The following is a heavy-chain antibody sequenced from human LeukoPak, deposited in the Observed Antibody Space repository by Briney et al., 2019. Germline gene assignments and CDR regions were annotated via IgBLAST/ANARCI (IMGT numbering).Heavy chain of an antibody. D-gene: IGHD2-2*02. CDR2: IYTSGST. Sequence: SETLSLTCTVSGGSIISYNWSWIRQPAGKGLEWIGRIYTSGSTNHNPSLKSRVTMSVDTSKNQFSLKLNSVIAADTAVYYCARDAIYEVYNWFDPWGQGTLVTVSS. CDR1: GGSIISYN. J-gene: IGHJ5*02. V-gene: IGHV4-4*07. CDR3: ARDAIYEVYNWFDP.